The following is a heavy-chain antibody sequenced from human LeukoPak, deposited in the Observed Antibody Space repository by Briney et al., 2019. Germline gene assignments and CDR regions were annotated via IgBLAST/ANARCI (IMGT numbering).Heavy chain of an antibody. V-gene: IGHV4-39*07. D-gene: IGHD2-21*02. CDR2: IYHSGST. CDR3: ARRTTYIGWRPSESPSCFDY. CDR1: DGSISSGYYY. J-gene: IGHJ4*02. Sequence: SETLSLTCSVSDGSISSGYYYWGWIRQPPGKGLEWIGSIYHSGSTYYNPSLKSRVTISVDTSKNQFSLRLSSVTAADTAVYYCARRTTYIGWRPSESPSCFDYWGQGTLVTVSS.